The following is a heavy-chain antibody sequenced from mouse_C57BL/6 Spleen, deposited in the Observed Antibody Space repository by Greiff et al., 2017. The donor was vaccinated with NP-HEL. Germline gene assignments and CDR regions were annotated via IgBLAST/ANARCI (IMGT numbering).Heavy chain of an antibody. J-gene: IGHJ2*01. V-gene: IGHV1-64*01. Sequence: QVQLQQPGAELVTPGASVKLSCKASGYTFTSYWMHWVKQRPGQGLEWIGMIHPNSGSTNYNEKFKSKATLTVDKSSSTAYMQLSSLTSEDSAVYYCARSDLYYFDYWGQGTTLTVSS. CDR2: IHPNSGST. CDR1: GYTFTSYW. CDR3: ARSDLYYFDY.